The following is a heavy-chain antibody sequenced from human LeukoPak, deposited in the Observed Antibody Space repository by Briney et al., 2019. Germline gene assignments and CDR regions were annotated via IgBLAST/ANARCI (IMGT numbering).Heavy chain of an antibody. Sequence: GGSLRLSCAASGFTFSSYSMNWVRQAPGKGLEWLSYISSTSSAIYYADSLKGRFTISRDNAKNSLYLQMDSLRAENTAVYCCARVIGSYGDSAYRGQGTLVTVSS. D-gene: IGHD3-16*01. CDR1: GFTFSSYS. J-gene: IGHJ4*02. V-gene: IGHV3-48*04. CDR3: ARVIGSYGDSAY. CDR2: ISSTSSAI.